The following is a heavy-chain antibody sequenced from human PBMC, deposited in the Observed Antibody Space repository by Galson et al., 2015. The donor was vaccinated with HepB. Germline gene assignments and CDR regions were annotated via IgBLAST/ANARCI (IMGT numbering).Heavy chain of an antibody. CDR3: ATALRGNNYGRDYHGMDV. J-gene: IGHJ6*02. CDR2: LNPDSGDT. Sequence: SVKVSCKASGYTFTDHYIHWVRQAPGQGLEWMGWLNPDSGDTNYVQNFQGWVTMTRDTSITTAYLELTRLTSDDTAVYYCATALRGNNYGRDYHGMDVWGQGTTVTVSS. CDR1: GYTFTDHY. D-gene: IGHD5-18*01. V-gene: IGHV1-2*04.